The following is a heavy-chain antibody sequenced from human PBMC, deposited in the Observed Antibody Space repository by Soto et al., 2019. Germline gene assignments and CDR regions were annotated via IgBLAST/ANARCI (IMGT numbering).Heavy chain of an antibody. D-gene: IGHD6-6*01. CDR2: ISSSSSYI. CDR1: GFTFSSYS. CDR3: ARDKSSRPSSDYWYFDL. Sequence: GGSLRLSCAASGFTFSSYSMNWVRQAPGKGLEWVSSISSSSSYIYYADSVKGRFTISRDNAKNSLYLQMNSLRAEDTAVYYCARDKSSRPSSDYWYFDLWGRGTLVTVSS. J-gene: IGHJ2*01. V-gene: IGHV3-21*01.